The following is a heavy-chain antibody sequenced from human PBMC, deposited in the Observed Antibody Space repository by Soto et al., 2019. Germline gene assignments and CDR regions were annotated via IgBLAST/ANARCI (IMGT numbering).Heavy chain of an antibody. V-gene: IGHV1-18*01. CDR1: GYTFTSYG. CDR3: ARDQSSGVFDY. J-gene: IGHJ4*02. Sequence: ASVKVSCKTSGYTFTSYGISWVRQAPGQGLEWMGWISTYKGNTNYAQRVQGRVTITTDTSTSTAYMEIRSLRSDDTAVYYCARDQSSGVFDYWGQGTLVTVSS. D-gene: IGHD3-22*01. CDR2: ISTYKGNT.